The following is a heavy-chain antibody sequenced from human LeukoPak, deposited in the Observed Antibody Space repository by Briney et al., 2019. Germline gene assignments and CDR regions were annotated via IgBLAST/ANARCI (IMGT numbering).Heavy chain of an antibody. CDR1: GYTFTSYG. CDR2: ISAYNGNT. V-gene: IGHV1-18*01. D-gene: IGHD7-27*01. Sequence: GASVKVSCKASGYTFTSYGISWVRQAPGQGLEWMGWISAYNGNTNYAQKLQGRVTMTTDTSTSTAYMEQRSLRSDDTAVYYCARDGRNWDPSIELDYWGRGTLVTVSS. J-gene: IGHJ4*02. CDR3: ARDGRNWDPSIELDY.